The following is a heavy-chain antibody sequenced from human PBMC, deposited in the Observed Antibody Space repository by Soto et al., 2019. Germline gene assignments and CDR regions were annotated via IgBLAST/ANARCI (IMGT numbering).Heavy chain of an antibody. CDR2: VDGSGYDT. CDR3: AKEIMAAAYATTSAFDL. Sequence: ERQLLESGGSLVQPGGSRRLSCVASGFTFSSFAMGWVRQSPGTGLEWVAGVDGSGYDTSFAASVNGRFTISRDNSENTLFLHMTNLRAEDTARYYCAKEIMAAAYATTSAFDLWGPGTVVSVSA. V-gene: IGHV3-23*01. CDR1: GFTFSSFA. D-gene: IGHD2-15*01. J-gene: IGHJ4*02.